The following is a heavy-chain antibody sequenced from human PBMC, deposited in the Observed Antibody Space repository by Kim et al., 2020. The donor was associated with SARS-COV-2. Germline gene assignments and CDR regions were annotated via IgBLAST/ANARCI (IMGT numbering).Heavy chain of an antibody. D-gene: IGHD5-12*01. J-gene: IGHJ3*01. CDR2: ISSSGGTI. CDR3: GRRTPAESVYAAEGYFDF. Sequence: GGSLRLSCAASGFTFSSYYMSWVRQAPGKGLEWVSYISSSGGTIYSAYVVKRFFTFSRDATKYFYFLLISLLTADTAVYYCGRRTPAESVYAAEGYFDF. V-gene: IGHV3-11*04. CDR1: GFTFSSYY.